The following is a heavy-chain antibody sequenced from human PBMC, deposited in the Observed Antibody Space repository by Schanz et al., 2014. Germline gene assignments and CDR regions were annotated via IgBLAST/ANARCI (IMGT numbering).Heavy chain of an antibody. CDR3: ARGSGTFDS. D-gene: IGHD3-3*01. CDR1: GFTFNTSW. Sequence: EVQLVTSGGDLVQPGGSLRLSCAASGFTFNTSWFHWVRQPPGKGLEWVSVIAGDGGGPNYVDSVKGRFTISRDNSDNTLYLQMNNLRAEDTAVYYCARGSGTFDSWGQGTLVTVSS. J-gene: IGHJ4*02. CDR2: IAGDGGGP. V-gene: IGHV3-74*01.